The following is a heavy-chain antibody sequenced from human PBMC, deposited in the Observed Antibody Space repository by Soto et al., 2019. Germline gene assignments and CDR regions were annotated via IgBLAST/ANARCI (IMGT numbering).Heavy chain of an antibody. CDR1: GYTFSNYA. CDR2: INAGNGDT. CDR3: ARDRGGNYEADKYFGMDV. D-gene: IGHD1-26*01. J-gene: IGHJ6*02. V-gene: IGHV1-3*01. Sequence: GASVKVSCKASGYTFSNYAIYWVRQAPGQRLEWMGWINAGNGDTKYSQKFQGRVTITRDTSASTAYVELSSLRSEDTAAYYCARDRGGNYEADKYFGMDVWGQGTTVTVS.